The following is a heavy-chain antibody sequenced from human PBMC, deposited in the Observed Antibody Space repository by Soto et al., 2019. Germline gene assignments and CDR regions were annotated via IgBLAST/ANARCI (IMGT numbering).Heavy chain of an antibody. Sequence: SETLSLTCTVSGGSISSGDYYWSWIRQPPGKGLEWIGYIYYSGSTYFNPSLKSRVTISLDTSKNQFSLNLSSVTAADTAVYYCARSYDTSGPGGXWGQGTLVTVSX. CDR1: GGSISSGDYY. CDR3: ARSYDTSGPGGX. J-gene: IGHJ4*02. D-gene: IGHD3-22*01. CDR2: IYYSGST. V-gene: IGHV4-30-4*01.